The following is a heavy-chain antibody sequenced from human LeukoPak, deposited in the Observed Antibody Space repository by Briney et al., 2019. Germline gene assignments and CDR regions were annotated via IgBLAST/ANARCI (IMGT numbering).Heavy chain of an antibody. CDR1: GFTFSSYA. V-gene: IGHV3-21*06. Sequence: GGSLRLSCAASGFTFSSYAMSWVRQALGKGLEWVASIGPTGSDRYHADSIKGRFTISRDNADNFLYLQMNSLRAEDTAVYYCATETNGRHYDYWGQGTLLTVSS. CDR3: ATETNGRHYDY. D-gene: IGHD1-14*01. J-gene: IGHJ4*02. CDR2: IGPTGSDR.